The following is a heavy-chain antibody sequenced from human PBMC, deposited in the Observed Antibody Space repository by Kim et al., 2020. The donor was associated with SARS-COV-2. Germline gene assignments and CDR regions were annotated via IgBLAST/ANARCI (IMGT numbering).Heavy chain of an antibody. CDR3: AREGDATTGTTGVDY. J-gene: IGHJ4*02. Sequence: QKFQGRVTMTRDTSISTAYMELSRLRSDDTAVYYCAREGDATTGTTGVDYWGQGTLVTVSS. V-gene: IGHV1-2*02. D-gene: IGHD1-1*01.